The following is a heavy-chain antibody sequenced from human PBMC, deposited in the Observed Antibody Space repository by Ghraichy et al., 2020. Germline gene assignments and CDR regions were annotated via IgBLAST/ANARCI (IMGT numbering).Heavy chain of an antibody. D-gene: IGHD3-10*01. Sequence: SQTLSLTCAVYGGSFSGYYWSWIRQPPGKGLEWIGEINHSGSTNYNPSLKSRVTISIDTSKNQFSLKLSSVTAADTAVYYCARGLYRGVPRYWGQGTLVTVSS. CDR3: ARGLYRGVPRY. CDR2: INHSGST. V-gene: IGHV4-34*01. CDR1: GGSFSGYY. J-gene: IGHJ4*02.